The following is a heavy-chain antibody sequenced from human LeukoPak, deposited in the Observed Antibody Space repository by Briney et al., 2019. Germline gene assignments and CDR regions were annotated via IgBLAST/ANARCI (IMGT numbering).Heavy chain of an antibody. CDR3: ARAQTTVAYPFLY. D-gene: IGHD4-23*01. J-gene: IGHJ4*02. CDR1: GGSFSDYY. Sequence: LSLTCTVHGGSFSDYYMSWIRQAPGKGLEWVSYISSSGSAIYYADSVKGRFTVSRDNAKNSLFLQMNSLRAEDTAVYYCARAQTTVAYPFLYWGQGTLVTVSS. CDR2: ISSSGSAI. V-gene: IGHV3-11*01.